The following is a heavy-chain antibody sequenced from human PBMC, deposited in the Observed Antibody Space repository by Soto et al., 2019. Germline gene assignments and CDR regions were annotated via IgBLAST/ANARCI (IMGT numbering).Heavy chain of an antibody. J-gene: IGHJ3*02. D-gene: IGHD1-20*01. CDR1: GFTFKTYW. CDR2: MNEDANTK. Sequence: TGGSLRLSCEMSGFTFKTYWMSWVRQAPGKGLEWLANMNEDANTKYYVDSVKGRFTILGDSAGNSLFLKMASLRAEDTAVYFCAAYNTSRHAAFDIWGRGTLVTVSS. CDR3: AAYNTSRHAAFDI. V-gene: IGHV3-7*01.